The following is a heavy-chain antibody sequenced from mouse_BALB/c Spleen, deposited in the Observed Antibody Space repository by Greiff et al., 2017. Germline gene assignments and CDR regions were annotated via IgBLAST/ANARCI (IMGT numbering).Heavy chain of an antibody. J-gene: IGHJ2*01. CDR1: GYTFTSYW. CDR3: TSFDY. Sequence: LQQPGSELVRPGASVKLSCKASGYTFTSYWMHWVKQRPGQGLEWIGNIYPGSGSTNYDEKFKSKATLTVDTSSSTAYMQLSSLTSEDSAVYYCTSFDYWGQGTTRTVSS. V-gene: IGHV1S22*01. CDR2: IYPGSGST.